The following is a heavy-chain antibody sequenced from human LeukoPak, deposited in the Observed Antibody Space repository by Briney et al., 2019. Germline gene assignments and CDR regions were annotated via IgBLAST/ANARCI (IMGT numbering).Heavy chain of an antibody. CDR2: FDPEDGET. Sequence: GASVKVSYKVSGYTLTELSMHWVRQAPGKGLEWMGGFDPEDGETIYAQKFQGRVTMTEDTSTDTAYMELSSLRSEDTAVYYCATSGFTMVRGVMLRHYYYYGMDVWGQGTTVTVSS. CDR3: ATSGFTMVRGVMLRHYYYYGMDV. V-gene: IGHV1-24*01. J-gene: IGHJ6*02. D-gene: IGHD3-10*01. CDR1: GYTLTELS.